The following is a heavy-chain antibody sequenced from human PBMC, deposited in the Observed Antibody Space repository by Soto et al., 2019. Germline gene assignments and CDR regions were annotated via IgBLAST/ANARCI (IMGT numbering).Heavy chain of an antibody. Sequence: PSETLSLTCTISGGSVSTYYWSWIRQPPGKELEWIGLTSYSGNTNYNPSLKSLVAMAVDTSKNQFSLTLSSVTAADTAVYYCARDGEGLFDHWGQGTLVTVSS. D-gene: IGHD3-3*01. CDR1: GGSVSTYY. CDR3: ARDGEGLFDH. V-gene: IGHV4-59*02. CDR2: TSYSGNT. J-gene: IGHJ4*02.